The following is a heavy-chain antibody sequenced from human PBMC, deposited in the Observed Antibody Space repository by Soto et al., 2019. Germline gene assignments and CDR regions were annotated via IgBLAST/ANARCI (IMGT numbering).Heavy chain of an antibody. V-gene: IGHV1-69*01. CDR1: GGTFSSYA. Sequence: QVQLVQSGAEVKKPGSSVKVSCKASGGTFSSYAISWVRQAPGQGLEWMVGIIPIFGTANYAQKFQGRVTITADESTSTAYMELSSLRSEDTAVYYCARDHQAGRDWGYVLDYWGQGTLVTVSS. J-gene: IGHJ4*02. CDR2: IIPIFGTA. D-gene: IGHD7-27*01. CDR3: ARDHQAGRDWGYVLDY.